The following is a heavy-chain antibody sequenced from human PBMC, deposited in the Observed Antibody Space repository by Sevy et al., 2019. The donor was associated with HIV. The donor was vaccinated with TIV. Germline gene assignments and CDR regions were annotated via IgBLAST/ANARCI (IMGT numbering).Heavy chain of an antibody. CDR2: VTYDGSNQ. Sequence: GGSLRLSCAASGFRLSNHGMHWVRQAPGKGLEWLALVTYDGSNQYYADSVKGRFIGSRDNSRNLLFLQMNSLRGEDTAVYYCARQAPELHTDSWGQGTLVTVSS. CDR3: ARQAPELHTDS. V-gene: IGHV3-30*03. D-gene: IGHD1-26*01. CDR1: GFRLSNHG. J-gene: IGHJ4*02.